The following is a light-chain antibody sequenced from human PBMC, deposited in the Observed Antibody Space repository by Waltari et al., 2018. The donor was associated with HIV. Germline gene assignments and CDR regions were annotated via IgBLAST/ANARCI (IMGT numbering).Light chain of an antibody. V-gene: IGLV1-47*01. CDR1: SPNIGSNY. CDR3: AAWDDSLSGLVV. J-gene: IGLJ2*01. CDR2: RNN. Sequence: QSVLTQPPSASGTPGPRVTISCSGSSPNIGSNYVYWYQQLPGTAPKLLIYRNNQRPSGVPDRFSGSKSGTSASLAISGLRSEDEADYYCAAWDDSLSGLVVFGGGTKLTVL.